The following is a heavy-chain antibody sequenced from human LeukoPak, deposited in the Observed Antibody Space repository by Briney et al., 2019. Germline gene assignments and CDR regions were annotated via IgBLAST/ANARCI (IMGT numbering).Heavy chain of an antibody. D-gene: IGHD3-22*01. V-gene: IGHV1-2*02. CDR1: GYTFTGYY. CDR2: INPNSGGT. Sequence: GASVKVSCKASGYTFTGYYIHWVRQAPGQGLEWMEWINPNSGGTNYVQKFQGRVTMTRDTSISTAYMELSRLRSDDTAVYYCARVYYYDSSGYYFGYWGQGTLDTVSS. J-gene: IGHJ4*02. CDR3: ARVYYYDSSGYYFGY.